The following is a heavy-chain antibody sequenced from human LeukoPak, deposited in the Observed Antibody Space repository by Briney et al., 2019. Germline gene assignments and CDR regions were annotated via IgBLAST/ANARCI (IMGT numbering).Heavy chain of an antibody. CDR3: ARVRQQLVSYYYGMDV. CDR1: GYTFTSYA. Sequence: ASVKVSCKASGYTFTSYAMNWVRQAPGQGLEWMGWINTNTGNPTYAQGFTGRFVFSLDTSVSTAYLQISSLKAEDTAVYYCARVRQQLVSYYYGMDVWGQGTTVTVSS. D-gene: IGHD6-13*01. V-gene: IGHV7-4-1*02. J-gene: IGHJ6*02. CDR2: INTNTGNP.